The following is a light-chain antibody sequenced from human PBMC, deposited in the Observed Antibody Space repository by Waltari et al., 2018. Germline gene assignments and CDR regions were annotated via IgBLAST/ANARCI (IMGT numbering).Light chain of an antibody. V-gene: IGLV2-14*01. CDR2: EIS. CDR3: SSYTSSSVV. CDR1: SSDVDGYIY. J-gene: IGLJ2*01. Sequence: QSALTQPASVSGSPGQSITISCTGTSSDVDGYIYVSWYQQHPGKAPKLMIYEISNRPSGVSNRFSGSKSGNTASLTISGLQAEDEADYYCSSYTSSSVVFGGGTKLTVL.